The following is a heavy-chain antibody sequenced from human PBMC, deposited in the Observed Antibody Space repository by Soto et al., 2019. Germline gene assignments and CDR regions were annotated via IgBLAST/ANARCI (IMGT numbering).Heavy chain of an antibody. CDR3: AAESVGATSYYYGMDV. D-gene: IGHD1-26*01. CDR1: GFTLTDAV. Sequence: SVKVSCKASGFTLTDAVVEWVRQARGQRLEWIGWIVVHSGNTNYAQNFQERVAIIRDMSTSTANLELSSLKSEDTAVYYCAAESVGATSYYYGMDVWGQGTTVTVSS. J-gene: IGHJ6*02. V-gene: IGHV1-58*01. CDR2: IVVHSGNT.